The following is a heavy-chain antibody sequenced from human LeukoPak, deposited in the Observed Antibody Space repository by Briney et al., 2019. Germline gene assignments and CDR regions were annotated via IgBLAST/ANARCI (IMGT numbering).Heavy chain of an antibody. CDR2: IVRAGGNT. D-gene: IGHD2-15*01. CDR1: GFTFSAYA. Sequence: GESLRLSCEASGFTFSAYAMTWVRQAPGKGLEWVSLIVRAGGNTYYADSVKGRFTISRDNSKKSLYLQMNSLRTEDTALYYCAKDIDCSGGSCLYYYAMDVWGQGTTVTVSS. J-gene: IGHJ6*02. V-gene: IGHV3-43*02. CDR3: AKDIDCSGGSCLYYYAMDV.